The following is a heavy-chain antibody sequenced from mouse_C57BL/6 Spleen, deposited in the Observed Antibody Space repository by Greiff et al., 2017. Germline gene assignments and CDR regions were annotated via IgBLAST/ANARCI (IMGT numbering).Heavy chain of an antibody. V-gene: IGHV14-4*01. D-gene: IGHD1-1*01. J-gene: IGHJ2*01. CDR2: IDPENGDT. CDR1: GFNIKDDY. CDR3: TTGATTVVATNFDY. Sequence: VHVKQSGAELVRPGASVKLSCTASGFNIKDDYMHWVKKSPDQGLEWIWWIDPENGDTEYASKFQGKATITADTSSNTAYLQLSSLTSEDTAVYYCTTGATTVVATNFDYWGQGTTLTVSS.